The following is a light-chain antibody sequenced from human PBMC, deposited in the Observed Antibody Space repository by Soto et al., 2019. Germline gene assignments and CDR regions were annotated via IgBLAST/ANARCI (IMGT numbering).Light chain of an antibody. CDR2: WAS. J-gene: IGKJ1*01. CDR3: QQYYSTPET. Sequence: DIVMTQSPDSLAVSLGERATINCKSSQSVLYSSNNKNYLAWYQQKPGQPPKLLIYWASTRESGVPDRFSGSGSGTDVTLTISDLQAEDVAVYYCQQYYSTPETFGQGTKVEIK. V-gene: IGKV4-1*01. CDR1: QSVLYSSNNKNY.